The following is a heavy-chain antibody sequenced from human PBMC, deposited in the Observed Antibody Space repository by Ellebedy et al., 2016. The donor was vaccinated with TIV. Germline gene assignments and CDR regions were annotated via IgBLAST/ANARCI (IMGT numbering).Heavy chain of an antibody. CDR3: ATVSYNRPGSIIGHFFDY. Sequence: GSLRLXCTVSGGSISSSGYYWGWIRQPPGKGLEWIGSIYDSGRTHYNPSLKSRLTISVDTSKNQFSLKLSSVTAADTAVYYCATVSYNRPGSIIGHFFDYWGQGTLVTVSS. CDR2: IYDSGRT. CDR1: GGSISSSGYY. D-gene: IGHD3-10*01. J-gene: IGHJ4*02. V-gene: IGHV4-39*07.